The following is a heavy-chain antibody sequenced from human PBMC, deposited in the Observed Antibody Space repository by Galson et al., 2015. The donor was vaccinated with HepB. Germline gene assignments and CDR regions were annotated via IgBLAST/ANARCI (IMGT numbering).Heavy chain of an antibody. Sequence: SLRLSCAASGFTVSSNYMSWVRQAPGKGLEWVSVIYSGGSTYYADSVKGRFTISRDNSKNTLYLQMNSLRAEDTAVYYCARAPPAVTTRPSGGMDVWGQGTTVTVSS. CDR3: ARAPPAVTTRPSGGMDV. CDR1: GFTVSSNY. J-gene: IGHJ6*02. CDR2: IYSGGST. V-gene: IGHV3-53*01. D-gene: IGHD4-17*01.